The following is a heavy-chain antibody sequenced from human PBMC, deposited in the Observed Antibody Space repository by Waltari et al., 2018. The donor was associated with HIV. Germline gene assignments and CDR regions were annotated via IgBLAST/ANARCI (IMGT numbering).Heavy chain of an antibody. CDR1: AFKFRNYW. V-gene: IGHV3-7*03. Sequence: EMWFVESGGGLVQPGGFLRLSCSASAFKFRNYWMSWFRQVPGKGLEWLVNINEDGSEKNYVDSLRGRFTISRDNARNTLYLQMNSLSLEDTAMYYCARGPDDCEKGVCYAFDIWGQGTMVTVSS. D-gene: IGHD2-8*01. J-gene: IGHJ3*02. CDR2: INEDGSEK. CDR3: ARGPDDCEKGVCYAFDI.